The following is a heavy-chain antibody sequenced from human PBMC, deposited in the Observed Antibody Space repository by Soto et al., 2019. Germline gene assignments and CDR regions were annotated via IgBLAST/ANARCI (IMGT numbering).Heavy chain of an antibody. V-gene: IGHV3-30*03. Sequence: QVQLVESGGGVVQPGRSLRLSCTDSGVTLSNFGMHWVRQAPGKGLEWVAVISRDGSTMFYADSVKGRFTISRDSSRNTLYLQMNSLIAEDTAVYYCVGEVASGYWGQGTLVTVSS. CDR1: GVTLSNFG. D-gene: IGHD2-21*01. CDR3: VGEVASGY. CDR2: ISRDGSTM. J-gene: IGHJ4*02.